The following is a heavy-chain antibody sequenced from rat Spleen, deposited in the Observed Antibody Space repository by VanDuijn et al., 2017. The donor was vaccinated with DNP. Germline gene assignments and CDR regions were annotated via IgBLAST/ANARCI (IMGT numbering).Heavy chain of an antibody. D-gene: IGHD1-9*01. Sequence: EVQLVESGGDLVQPGRSLRLSCVASGFTISDYWMTWIRQFPGKGLEWVAAITSSVGSTYYPDSVKGRFTISRDNAEGTLNLQMNSLRSEDTATYYCASHTYYGYDYFVYWGQGVMVTVSS. CDR3: ASHTYYGYDYFVY. J-gene: IGHJ2*01. CDR1: GFTISDYW. V-gene: IGHV5-31*01. CDR2: ITSSVGST.